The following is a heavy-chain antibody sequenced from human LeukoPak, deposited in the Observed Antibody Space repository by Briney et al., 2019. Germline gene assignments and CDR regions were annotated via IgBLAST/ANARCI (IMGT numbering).Heavy chain of an antibody. J-gene: IGHJ4*02. CDR1: GGTFSSYA. Sequence: GASVKVSYTASGGTFSSYAISWVRQAPGQGLEWMGGIIPIFGTANYAQKFQGRVTITADESTSTAYMELSSLRSEDTAVYYCARVVPSSGYYSYFDYWGQGTLVTVSS. CDR3: ARVVPSSGYYSYFDY. D-gene: IGHD3-22*01. CDR2: IIPIFGTA. V-gene: IGHV1-69*01.